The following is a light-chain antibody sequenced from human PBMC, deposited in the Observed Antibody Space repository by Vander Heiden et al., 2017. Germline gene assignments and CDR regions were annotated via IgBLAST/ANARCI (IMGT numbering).Light chain of an antibody. CDR3: QQANSFPLT. CDR2: AAS. Sequence: DSQMTQSTSSASAAVGAGLTLTCRASQGSSRWLVWYQPKPGKAPTLLIYAASRLQSGVPSRFSGSGSGTDFTLTINSLQPEDFATYYCQQANSFPLTFGGGTKVEIK. V-gene: IGKV1-12*01. J-gene: IGKJ4*01. CDR1: QGSSRW.